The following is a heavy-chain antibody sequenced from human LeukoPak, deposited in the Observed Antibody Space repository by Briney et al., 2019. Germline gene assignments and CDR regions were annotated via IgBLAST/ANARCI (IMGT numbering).Heavy chain of an antibody. CDR1: GFTLSTYW. CDR2: ISGSGGST. Sequence: GGSLRLSCAASGFTLSTYWMSWVRQAPGKGLEWVSAISGSGGSTYYADSVKGRFTISRDNSKNTLYLQMNSLRAEDTAVYYCAKDRGRIVVVTAPDYWGQGTLVTVSS. D-gene: IGHD2-21*02. CDR3: AKDRGRIVVVTAPDY. V-gene: IGHV3-23*01. J-gene: IGHJ4*02.